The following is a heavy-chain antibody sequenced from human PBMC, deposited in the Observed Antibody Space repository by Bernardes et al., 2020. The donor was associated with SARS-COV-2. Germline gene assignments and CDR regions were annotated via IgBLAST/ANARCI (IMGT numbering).Heavy chain of an antibody. CDR2: INSDGSST. CDR3: ARVPQLRIGSFAYYYYYGMDV. Sequence: GSLRLSCAASGFTFSSYWMHWVRQAPGKGLVWVSRINSDGSSTSYADSVKGRFTISRDNAKNTLYLQMNSLRAEDTAVYYCARVPQLRIGSFAYYYYYGMDVWGQGTTVTVSS. J-gene: IGHJ6*02. D-gene: IGHD1-1*01. CDR1: GFTFSSYW. V-gene: IGHV3-74*01.